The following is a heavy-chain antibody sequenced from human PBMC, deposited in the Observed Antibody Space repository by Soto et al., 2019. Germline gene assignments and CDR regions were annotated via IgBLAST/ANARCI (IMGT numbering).Heavy chain of an antibody. D-gene: IGHD2-15*01. CDR1: GFTFSSYW. J-gene: IGHJ4*02. CDR2: IKQDGSEK. Sequence: GGSLRLSCAASGFTFSSYWMSWVRQAPGKGLEWVANIKQDGSEKYYVDSVKGRFTISRDNAKNSLYLQMNSLRAEDTAVYYCARVYCSGGSCFTPRHFDYWGQGTLVTVSS. CDR3: ARVYCSGGSCFTPRHFDY. V-gene: IGHV3-7*01.